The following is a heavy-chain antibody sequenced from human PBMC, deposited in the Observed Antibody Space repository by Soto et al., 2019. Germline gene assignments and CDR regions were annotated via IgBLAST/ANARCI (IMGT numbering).Heavy chain of an antibody. J-gene: IGHJ1*01. D-gene: IGHD2-2*01. CDR3: AGGSSLCWECFHH. V-gene: IGHV4-34*04. CDR2: VYHSGST. CDR1: GGSFSGYY. Sequence: SETLSLTCAVYGGSFSGYYWSWIRQPPGKGLECIGHVYHSGSTIHNPSLKSRATISVDTSKNQFSLKLTSVTAADTAVYYCAGGSSLCWECFHHWGQGILVTVSS.